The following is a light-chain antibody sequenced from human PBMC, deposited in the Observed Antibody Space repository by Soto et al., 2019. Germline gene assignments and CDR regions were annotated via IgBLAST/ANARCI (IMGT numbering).Light chain of an antibody. Sequence: LSKCASPLSLYPGGRATLPCRGSQCVXSHFDWYKQQPGQATRLLLXDESNRGTGIPARFSGSGSGTDFTLTISSLEPEDFALSYCQQRSKWPPSTVGQGTRLEIK. J-gene: IGKJ5*01. CDR3: QQRSKWPPST. CDR2: DES. CDR1: QCVXSH. V-gene: IGKV3-11*01.